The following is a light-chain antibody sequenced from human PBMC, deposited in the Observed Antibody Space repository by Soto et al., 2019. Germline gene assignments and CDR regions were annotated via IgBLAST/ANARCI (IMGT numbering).Light chain of an antibody. J-gene: IGKJ3*01. V-gene: IGKV1-17*01. CDR3: LQHNSYPFT. CDR1: QDIRSD. Sequence: DIQMTQSPSSLSASVGDRVTITCRASQDIRSDLGWFQQKPGKAPKRLIYAASTLESGVPSRFSGSSSVTEFNLTISSLQPEDVATYSCLQHNSYPFTFGPGTKVDIK. CDR2: AAS.